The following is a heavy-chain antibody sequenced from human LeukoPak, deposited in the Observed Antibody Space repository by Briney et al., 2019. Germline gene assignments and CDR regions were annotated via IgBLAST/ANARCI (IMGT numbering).Heavy chain of an antibody. CDR1: GVTFSRYG. CDR2: IWYDGSNK. D-gene: IGHD6-19*01. J-gene: IGHJ4*02. Sequence: PGGSLRLSCAASGVTFSRYGMHWVRQAPGMGLEWVAVIWYDGSNKYYADSVKGRFTISRDNSKSTLYLQMNSLRAEDTAVYYCARDRWFHSSGWYGIDYCGQGILVTVSS. CDR3: ARDRWFHSSGWYGIDY. V-gene: IGHV3-33*01.